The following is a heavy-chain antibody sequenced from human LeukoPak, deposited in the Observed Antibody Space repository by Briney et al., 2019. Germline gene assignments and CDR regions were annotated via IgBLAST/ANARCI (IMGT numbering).Heavy chain of an antibody. CDR3: ARRMATVTDAFDI. D-gene: IGHD5-24*01. V-gene: IGHV4-59*08. CDR2: VFHSGTT. Sequence: SETLSLTCIVSGDSLTSHFWSWIRQTPGKGLEWIGYVFHSGTTNYSPSLKSRVTISLDTSKKQFYLRLASVTAADTAVYYCARRMATVTDAFDIWGRGTMVSVSS. J-gene: IGHJ3*02. CDR1: GDSLTSHF.